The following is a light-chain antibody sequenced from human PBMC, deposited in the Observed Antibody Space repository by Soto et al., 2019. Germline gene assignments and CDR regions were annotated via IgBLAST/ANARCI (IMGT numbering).Light chain of an antibody. CDR1: SSDVGSHNY. CDR2: DVS. J-gene: IGLJ3*02. Sequence: QSALTQPRSVSGSPGQSVTISCTGTSSDVGSHNYVSWYQQHPGKAPKLIIYDVSKRPSGVPDRFSGSKSGNTASLTISGLQAEDEADYYCCSYAGSYTFKGFGGGTKLTVL. V-gene: IGLV2-11*01. CDR3: CSYAGSYTFKG.